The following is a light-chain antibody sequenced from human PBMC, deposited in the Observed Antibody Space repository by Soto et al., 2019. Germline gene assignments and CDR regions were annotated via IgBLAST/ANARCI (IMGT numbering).Light chain of an antibody. CDR1: SDSVSASHF. Sequence: QTVVTQEPSFSVSPGGTVTLTCGLSSDSVSASHFPSWYQQTPGQAPRTLIYNTNTRSSGVPDRFSGSILGNRAALTITGAQADDEGDYYCQSYDSTLSARYVFGTGTKLTVL. J-gene: IGLJ1*01. CDR3: QSYDSTLSARYV. V-gene: IGLV8-61*01. CDR2: NTN.